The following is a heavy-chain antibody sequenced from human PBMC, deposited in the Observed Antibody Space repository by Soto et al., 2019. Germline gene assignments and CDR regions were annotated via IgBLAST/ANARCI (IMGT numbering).Heavy chain of an antibody. J-gene: IGHJ4*02. Sequence: PWETLSLTCAVYGGSFSGYYWSWIRQPPGKGLEWIGEINHSGSTNYNPSLKSRVTISVDTSKNQFSLKLSSVTAADTAVYYCARARGYSYGLDPRRTFNYWGQGTLVTVSS. CDR1: GGSFSGYY. CDR2: INHSGST. V-gene: IGHV4-34*01. CDR3: ARARGYSYGLDPRRTFNY. D-gene: IGHD5-18*01.